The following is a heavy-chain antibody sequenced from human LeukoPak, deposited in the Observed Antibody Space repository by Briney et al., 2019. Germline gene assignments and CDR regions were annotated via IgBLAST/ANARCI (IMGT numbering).Heavy chain of an antibody. CDR2: ISSSSSTI. V-gene: IGHV3-48*01. CDR1: GFTFSSYS. Sequence: PGGSLRLSCAASGFTFSSYSMNWVRQAPGKGLEWVSYISSSSSTIYYADSVKGRFTISRDNAKNSLYLQMNSPRAEDTAVYYCARDGAPDAFDIWGQGTVVTVSS. CDR3: ARDGAPDAFDI. D-gene: IGHD3-16*01. J-gene: IGHJ3*02.